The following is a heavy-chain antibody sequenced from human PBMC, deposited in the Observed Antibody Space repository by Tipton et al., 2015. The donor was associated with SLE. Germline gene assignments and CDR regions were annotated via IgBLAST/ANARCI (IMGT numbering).Heavy chain of an antibody. J-gene: IGHJ4*02. CDR1: GGSLSGYY. CDR3: ARVYGSSYSHFDH. CDR2: INHSGST. D-gene: IGHD3-22*01. V-gene: IGHV4-34*01. Sequence: TLSLTCAVNGGSLSGYYWVWIRQPPEKGLEWIGEINHSGSTNYNPSLKSRVTISVDTSKNHFSLKLSSVTAADTAVYYCARVYGSSYSHFDHWGQGTLVTVSS.